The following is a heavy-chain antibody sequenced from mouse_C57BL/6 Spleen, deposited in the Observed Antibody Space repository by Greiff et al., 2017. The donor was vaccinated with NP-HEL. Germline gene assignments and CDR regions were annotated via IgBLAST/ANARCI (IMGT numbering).Heavy chain of an antibody. Sequence: QVQLQQPGAELVMPGASVKLSCKASGYTFTSYWMHWVKQRPGQGLEWIGEIDPSDSYTNYNQKFKGKSTLTVDKSSSTAYMQLSMLTSEDSAVDYCARDRATKTWFADWGQGTLVTVSA. D-gene: IGHD1-1*01. CDR3: ARDRATKTWFAD. J-gene: IGHJ3*01. CDR2: IDPSDSYT. V-gene: IGHV1-69*01. CDR1: GYTFTSYW.